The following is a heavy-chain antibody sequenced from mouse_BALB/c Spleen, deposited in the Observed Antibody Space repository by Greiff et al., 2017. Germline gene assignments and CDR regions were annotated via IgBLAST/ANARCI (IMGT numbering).Heavy chain of an antibody. D-gene: IGHD2-3*01. J-gene: IGHJ3*01. Sequence: EVQLQESGGDLVKPGGSLKLSCAASGFTFSSYGMSWVRQTPDKRLEWVATISSGGSYTYYPDSVKGRFTISRDNAKNTLYLQMSSLKSEDTAMYYCARQRHYDGYYLAYWGQGTLVTVSA. CDR1: GFTFSSYG. V-gene: IGHV5-6*01. CDR3: ARQRHYDGYYLAY. CDR2: ISSGGSYT.